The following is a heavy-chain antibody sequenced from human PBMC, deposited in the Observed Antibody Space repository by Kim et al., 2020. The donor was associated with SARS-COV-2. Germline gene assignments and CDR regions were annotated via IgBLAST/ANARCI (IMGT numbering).Heavy chain of an antibody. CDR2: INPNSGGT. CDR1: GYTFTGYY. D-gene: IGHD3-10*01. V-gene: IGHV1-2*02. J-gene: IGHJ4*02. Sequence: ASVKVSCKASGYTFTGYYMHWVRQAPGQGLEWMGWINPNSGGTNYAQKFQGRVTMTRDTSISTAYMELSRLRSDDTAVYYCARDLGITMVRGVISDYWGQGTLVTVSS. CDR3: ARDLGITMVRGVISDY.